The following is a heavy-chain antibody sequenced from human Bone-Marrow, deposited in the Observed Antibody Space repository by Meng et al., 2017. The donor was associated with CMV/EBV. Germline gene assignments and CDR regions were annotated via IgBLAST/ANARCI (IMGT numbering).Heavy chain of an antibody. J-gene: IGHJ4*02. D-gene: IGHD4-23*01. CDR1: GYTFTSYE. Sequence: ASVKVSCKASGYTFTSYEINWVQQATGNGREGTGWMNPNSGNTGNAQKFQGRVTMTRNTSIGTAHMELSSLRSGATAVYYCAKRSSIRGCEFGGQGTLVTVSS. CDR2: MNPNSGNT. V-gene: IGHV1-8*01. CDR3: AKRSSIRGCEF.